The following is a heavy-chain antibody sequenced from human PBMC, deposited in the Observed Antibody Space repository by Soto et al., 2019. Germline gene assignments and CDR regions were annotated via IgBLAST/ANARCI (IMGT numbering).Heavy chain of an antibody. J-gene: IGHJ4*02. V-gene: IGHV1-24*01. CDR1: GYTLTELS. CDR3: ATALVEMASYYFDY. CDR2: FDPEDGET. Sequence: GASVKVSCKVSGYTLTELSMHWVRQAPGEGLEWMGGFDPEDGETIYAQKFQGRVTMTEDTSTDTAYMELSSLRSEDTAVYYCATALVEMASYYFDYWGQGTLVTVSS. D-gene: IGHD2-15*01.